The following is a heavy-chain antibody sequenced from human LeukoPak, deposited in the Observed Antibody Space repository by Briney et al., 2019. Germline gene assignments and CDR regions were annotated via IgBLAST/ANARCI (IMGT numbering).Heavy chain of an antibody. CDR1: GGSFSGYY. CDR3: ARGRGSSGWPFDY. CDR2: INHSGST. D-gene: IGHD6-19*01. Sequence: SETLSLTCAVYGGSFSGYYWSWIRQPPGKGLEWIGEINHSGSTNYNPSLKSRVTISVDTSKNQFSLKLSSVTAADTAAYYCARGRGSSGWPFDYWGQGTLVTVSS. J-gene: IGHJ4*02. V-gene: IGHV4-34*01.